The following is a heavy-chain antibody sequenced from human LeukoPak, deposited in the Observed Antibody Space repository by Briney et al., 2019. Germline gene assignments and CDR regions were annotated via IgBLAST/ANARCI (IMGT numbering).Heavy chain of an antibody. CDR1: GGSLSRGGDY. CDR2: SYYSGST. D-gene: IGHD6-19*01. J-gene: IGHJ4*02. V-gene: IGHV4-31*03. CDR3: AREMWPVGVSYFDY. Sequence: SQTLSLTCTVSGGSLSRGGDYCRWISKHPGGGLGRFGYSYYSGSTYYNPSLNSRITIPVNTTNNQFSLKQSPVTAADTAVYYCAREMWPVGVSYFDYWGQGILVTVSS.